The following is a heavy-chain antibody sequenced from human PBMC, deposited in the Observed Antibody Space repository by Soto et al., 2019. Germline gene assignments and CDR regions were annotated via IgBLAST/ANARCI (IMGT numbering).Heavy chain of an antibody. CDR2: ISAYNGNT. J-gene: IGHJ6*03. Sequence: QVPLVQSGAEVKKPGASVKVSCKASGYTFTSYGISWVRQAPGQGLEWMGWISAYNGNTNYAQKLQGRVTMTTDTSTSTAYMELRSLRSDDTAVYYCARSLRPAAMFYYYYYMDVWGKGTTVTVSS. D-gene: IGHD2-2*01. V-gene: IGHV1-18*01. CDR1: GYTFTSYG. CDR3: ARSLRPAAMFYYYYYMDV.